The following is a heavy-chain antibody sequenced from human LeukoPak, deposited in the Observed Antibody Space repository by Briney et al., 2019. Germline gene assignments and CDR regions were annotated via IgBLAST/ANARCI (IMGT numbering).Heavy chain of an antibody. CDR1: GLTFSSYA. J-gene: IGHJ3*02. CDR3: AQQWLVEGSDAFDI. V-gene: IGHV3-23*01. D-gene: IGHD6-19*01. Sequence: GGSLRLSCAASGLTFSSYAMSWVRQAPGKGLEWVSTISGSGGGTYYADSVKGRFTISRDNSKNTLYLQMNSLRAEDTAVYYCAQQWLVEGSDAFDIWGQGTMVTVSS. CDR2: ISGSGGGT.